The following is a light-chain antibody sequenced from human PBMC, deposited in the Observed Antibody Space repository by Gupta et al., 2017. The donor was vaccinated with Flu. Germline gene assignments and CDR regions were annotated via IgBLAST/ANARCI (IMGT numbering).Light chain of an antibody. J-gene: IGKJ4*01. CDR3: QQYNKWPLT. CDR1: QGVNSK. CDR2: RAS. Sequence: GERATLSWRASQGVNSKLAWYQLKPGQAPRLLIHRASTRATDLPARFSGSGSATEFTLTISSLQSEDFAVYCSQQYNKWPLTFGEGTKVEI. V-gene: IGKV3-15*01.